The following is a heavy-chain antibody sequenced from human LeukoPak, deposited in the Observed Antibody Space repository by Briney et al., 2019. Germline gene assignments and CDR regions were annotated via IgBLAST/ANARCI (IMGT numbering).Heavy chain of an antibody. J-gene: IGHJ4*02. D-gene: IGHD3-10*01. CDR1: RFTFSNNW. CDR2: INQDGSEK. CDR3: ASITMVRGVGD. Sequence: GGSLRLSCAASRFTFSNNWMTWVRQAPGKGLEWVANINQDGSEKYYVDSVEGRFTISRDNAKNSVYLQMNSLRVEDTAVYYCASITMVRGVGDWGQGTLVTVSS. V-gene: IGHV3-7*01.